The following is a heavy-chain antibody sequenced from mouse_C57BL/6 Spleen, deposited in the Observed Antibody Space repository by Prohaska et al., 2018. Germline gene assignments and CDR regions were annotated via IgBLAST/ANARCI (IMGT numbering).Heavy chain of an antibody. J-gene: IGHJ1*03. V-gene: IGHV11-2*01. CDR2: INSDCSAI. CDR3: MRYGSSYWYFDV. Sequence: EVQLLETGGGLVQPGGSRGLSCECSVFTFSGFWMSWVRQTPGKTLEWIGYINSDCSAINYAPSIKDRFTIFRDNDKSTLYLQMSNVRSEDTATYFCMRYGSSYWYFDVWGTGTTVTVSS. D-gene: IGHD1-1*01. CDR1: VFTFSGFW.